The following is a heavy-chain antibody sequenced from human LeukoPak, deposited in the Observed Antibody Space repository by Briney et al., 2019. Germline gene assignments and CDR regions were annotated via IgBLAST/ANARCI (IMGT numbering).Heavy chain of an antibody. Sequence: GASVTVSCKASGYTFTGYYMHWVRQAPGQGLEWMGWINPNSGGTNYAQKFQGRVTMTRDTSISTAYMELSRLRSDDTAVYYCARCVGATRLSYYGMDVWGQGTTVTVSS. D-gene: IGHD1-26*01. J-gene: IGHJ6*02. CDR1: GYTFTGYY. CDR3: ARCVGATRLSYYGMDV. CDR2: INPNSGGT. V-gene: IGHV1-2*02.